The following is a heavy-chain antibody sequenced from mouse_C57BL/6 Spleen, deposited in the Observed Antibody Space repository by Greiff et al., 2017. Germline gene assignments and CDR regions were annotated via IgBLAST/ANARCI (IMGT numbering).Heavy chain of an antibody. CDR2: IWSDGST. CDR1: GFSLTSYG. Sequence: VKLMESGPGLVAPSPSLSITCTVSGFSLTSYGVHWVRQPPGKGLEWLVVIWSDGSTTYNSALKSRLSISKDNSKSQVFLKMNSLQTDDTAMYYCAGHALYYDYGLDYWGQGTTLTVSS. D-gene: IGHD2-4*01. CDR3: AGHALYYDYGLDY. V-gene: IGHV2-6-1*01. J-gene: IGHJ2*01.